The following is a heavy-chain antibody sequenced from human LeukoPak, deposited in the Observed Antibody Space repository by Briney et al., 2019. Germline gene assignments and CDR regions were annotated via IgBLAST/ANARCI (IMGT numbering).Heavy chain of an antibody. V-gene: IGHV1-2*02. J-gene: IGHJ6*03. D-gene: IGHD6-13*01. CDR3: ARDHSSSWYKTFYYYYMDV. Sequence: GESLKISCKGSGYSFTSYWIGWVRQAPGQGLEWMGWINPNSGGTNYAQKFQGRVTMTRDTSISTAYMELSRLRSDDTAVYYCARDHSSSWYKTFYYYYMDVWGKGTTVTISS. CDR1: GYSFTSYW. CDR2: INPNSGGT.